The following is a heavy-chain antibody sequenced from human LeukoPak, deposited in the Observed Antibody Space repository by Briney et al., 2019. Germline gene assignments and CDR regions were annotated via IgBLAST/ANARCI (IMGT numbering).Heavy chain of an antibody. J-gene: IGHJ4*02. Sequence: KRSQTLSLTCAISGDSVSSKSAAWHWIRQSPSGGLEWLVRTYYRSKWYNDNAEYVKGRISINPDPSTNQLSLQLNSVTPEDTAVYYCARGFSSGWLDYWARGTLVTVSS. D-gene: IGHD6-19*01. CDR1: GDSVSSKSAA. V-gene: IGHV6-1*01. CDR3: ARGFSSGWLDY. CDR2: TYYRSKWYN.